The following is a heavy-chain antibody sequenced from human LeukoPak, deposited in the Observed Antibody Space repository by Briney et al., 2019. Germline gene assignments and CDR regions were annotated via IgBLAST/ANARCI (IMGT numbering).Heavy chain of an antibody. J-gene: IGHJ4*02. CDR1: GFTFSSYG. D-gene: IGHD6-13*01. V-gene: IGHV3-30*03. Sequence: GGSLRLSCAASGFTFSSYGIHWVHQAPGKGLEWVAVVSSDGSNKYYADSVKGRFTISRDTSKNMVYLQMNSLGAEDTAVYYCARGYSSSWLGYFDYWGQGTLVTVSS. CDR3: ARGYSSSWLGYFDY. CDR2: VSSDGSNK.